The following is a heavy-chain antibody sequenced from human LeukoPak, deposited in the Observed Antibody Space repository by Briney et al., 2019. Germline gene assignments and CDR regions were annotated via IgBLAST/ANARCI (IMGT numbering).Heavy chain of an antibody. J-gene: IGHJ6*03. CDR2: IYYSGST. CDR3: ASLRYYYYYMDV. D-gene: IGHD5/OR15-5a*01. V-gene: IGHV4-59*01. Sequence: SETLSLTCTVSGGSIGSYYWSWIRQPPGKGLEWIGYIYYSGSTNYNPSLKSRVTISVDTSKNQFSLKLSSVTAADTAVYYCASLRYYYYYMDVWGKGTTVTVSS. CDR1: GGSIGSYY.